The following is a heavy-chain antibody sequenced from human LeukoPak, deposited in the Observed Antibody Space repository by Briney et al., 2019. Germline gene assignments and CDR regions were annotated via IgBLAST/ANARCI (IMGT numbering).Heavy chain of an antibody. CDR3: AHHYYDSSGYYYDGIDY. J-gene: IGHJ4*02. V-gene: IGHV2-70*11. CDR2: IDWDDDK. D-gene: IGHD3-22*01. CDR1: GFSLSTSGMC. Sequence: SGPTLVNPTQTLTLTCTFSGFSLSTSGMCVSWIRQPPGKALEWLARIDWDDDKYYSTSLKTRLTISKDTSKNQVVLTMTNTDPVDTATYYCAHHYYDSSGYYYDGIDYWGQGTLVTVSS.